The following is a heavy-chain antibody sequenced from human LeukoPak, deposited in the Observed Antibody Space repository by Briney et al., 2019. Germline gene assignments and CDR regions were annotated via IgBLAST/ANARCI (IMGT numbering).Heavy chain of an antibody. D-gene: IGHD2-15*01. V-gene: IGHV7-4-1*02. CDR2: INTNTGNP. Sequence: ASVKVSCKASGYTFTSYAMNWVRQAPGQGLEWMGWINTNTGNPTYAQGFTGRFVFSLDTSVSTAYLQISSLKAEDTAVYYCARDSVVVVAATSYGMDVWGQGTTVTVSS. J-gene: IGHJ6*02. CDR3: ARDSVVVVAATSYGMDV. CDR1: GYTFTSYA.